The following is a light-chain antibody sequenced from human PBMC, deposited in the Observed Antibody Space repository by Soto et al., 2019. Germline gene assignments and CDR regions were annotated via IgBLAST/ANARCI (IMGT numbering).Light chain of an antibody. Sequence: EIVLTQSPGTLSLSPGERATLSCRASQSVSSSYLAWYQQKPGQAPRLLIYGASSRATGIPDRFSGSGSGTDFTLTISRLEPEDSALYYCQHYQGGHPIAFGQGTRLEI. CDR2: GAS. CDR3: QHYQGGHPIA. V-gene: IGKV3-20*01. J-gene: IGKJ5*01. CDR1: QSVSSSY.